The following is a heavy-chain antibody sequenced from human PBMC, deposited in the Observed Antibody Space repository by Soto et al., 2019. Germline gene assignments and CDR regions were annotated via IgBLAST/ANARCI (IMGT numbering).Heavy chain of an antibody. V-gene: IGHV1-69*01. CDR1: GGTFSSYA. D-gene: IGHD3-3*01. CDR3: ARMGITIFGVVINYYYGMDV. CDR2: LIPIFGTA. J-gene: IGHJ6*02. Sequence: QVQLVQSGAEVKKPGSSVKVSCKASGGTFSSYAISWVRQAPGQGLEWMGGLIPIFGTANDAQKFQGRVTITADESTSTAYMELSSLRSEDTAVYYCARMGITIFGVVINYYYGMDVWGQGTTVTVSS.